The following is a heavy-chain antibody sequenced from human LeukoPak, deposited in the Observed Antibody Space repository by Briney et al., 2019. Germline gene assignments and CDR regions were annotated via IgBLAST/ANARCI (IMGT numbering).Heavy chain of an antibody. D-gene: IGHD3-10*01. CDR2: INPNSCGT. CDR3: ARDGGSYYGSGSYPSGWFDP. J-gene: IGHJ5*02. Sequence: ASVKVSCKASGYTFTGYYMHRVRQAPGQGLECMGWINPNSCGTIYAQKFQGRVTMTRDTYISTAYMELSRLRSDDTAVYYCARDGGSYYGSGSYPSGWFDPWGQGTLVTVSS. V-gene: IGHV1-2*02. CDR1: GYTFTGYY.